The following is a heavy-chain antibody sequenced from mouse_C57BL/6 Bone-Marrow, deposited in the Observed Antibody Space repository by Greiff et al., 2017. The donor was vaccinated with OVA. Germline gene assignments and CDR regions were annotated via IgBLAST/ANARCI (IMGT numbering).Heavy chain of an antibody. CDR1: GYTFTDYE. V-gene: IGHV1-15*01. CDR2: IDPETGGT. J-gene: IGHJ4*01. Sequence: LQESGAELVRPGASVTLSCKASGYTFTDYEMHWVKQTPVHGLEWIGAIDPETGGTAYNQKFKGKAILTADKSSSTAYMELRSLTSEDSAVYYCTRRDYYAMDYWGQGTSVTVSS. CDR3: TRRDYYAMDY.